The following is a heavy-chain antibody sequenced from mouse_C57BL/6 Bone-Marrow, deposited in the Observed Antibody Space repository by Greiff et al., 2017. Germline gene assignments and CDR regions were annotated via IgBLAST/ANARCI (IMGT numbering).Heavy chain of an antibody. Sequence: QVQLKESGPGLVAPSQSLSITCPVSGFSLTSYGVDWVRQPPGKGLEWLGVIWGGGSTNYTSALMSRLSISKDNSKSQVFLKMNSLQTDDTTMYYGAKSYYYEYEGAKDDWGQGTSVTVSA. CDR2: IWGGGST. CDR1: GFSLTSYG. CDR3: AKSYYYEYEGAKDD. V-gene: IGHV2-9*01. D-gene: IGHD2-4*01. J-gene: IGHJ4*01.